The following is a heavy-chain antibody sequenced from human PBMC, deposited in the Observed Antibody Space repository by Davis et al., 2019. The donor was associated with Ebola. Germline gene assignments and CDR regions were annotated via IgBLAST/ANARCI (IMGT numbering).Heavy chain of an antibody. Sequence: PGGSLRLSCAASGFTFSSYAMSWVRQAPGKGLEWVSAISGSGGSTYYADSVKGRFTISRDNSKNTLYLQMNSLRAEDTAVYYCAKDRGGPNYYYYYMDVWGKGTTVTVSS. J-gene: IGHJ6*03. D-gene: IGHD3-10*01. CDR1: GFTFSSYA. CDR2: ISGSGGST. CDR3: AKDRGGPNYYYYYMDV. V-gene: IGHV3-23*01.